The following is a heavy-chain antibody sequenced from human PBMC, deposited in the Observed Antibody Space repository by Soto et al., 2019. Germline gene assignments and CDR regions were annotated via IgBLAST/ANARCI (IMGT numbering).Heavy chain of an antibody. CDR3: AREVVVVNTPGYNWFDP. D-gene: IGHD3-22*01. CDR2: ISAYNGNT. V-gene: IGHV1-18*01. J-gene: IGHJ5*02. CDR1: GYTFTSYG. Sequence: GASVKVSCKASGYTFTSYGISWVRQASGQGLEWMGWISAYNGNTNYAQKLQGRVTMTTDTSTSTAYMELRSLRSDDTAVYYCAREVVVVNTPGYNWFDPWGQGTLVTVSS.